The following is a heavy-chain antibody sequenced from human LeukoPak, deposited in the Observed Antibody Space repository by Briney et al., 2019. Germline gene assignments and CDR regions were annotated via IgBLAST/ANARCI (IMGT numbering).Heavy chain of an antibody. CDR3: AKGMDSSGYHYRMAYFDY. D-gene: IGHD3-22*01. J-gene: IGHJ4*02. Sequence: GGSLRLSCAASGFTFSSYGMNWVHQAPGKGLEWVAFIRYDGSNKYYGDSVKGRFTISRDNSKNTLYLQMNSLRAEDTAVYYCAKGMDSSGYHYRMAYFDYWGQGTLVTVSS. V-gene: IGHV3-30*02. CDR2: IRYDGSNK. CDR1: GFTFSSYG.